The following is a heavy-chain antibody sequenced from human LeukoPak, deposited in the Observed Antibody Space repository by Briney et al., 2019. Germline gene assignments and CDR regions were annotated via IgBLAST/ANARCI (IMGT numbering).Heavy chain of an antibody. J-gene: IGHJ5*02. CDR3: AREEYLKYAARWFDP. CDR1: GFTFSSYS. CDR2: ISSSSSTI. Sequence: GGSLRLSCAAPGFTFSSYSMNWVRQAPGKGLEWVSYISSSSSTIYYADSAKGRFTISRDNAKNSLYLQMNSLRAEDTAVYYCAREEYLKYAARWFDPWGQGTLVTVSS. D-gene: IGHD2-2*01. V-gene: IGHV3-48*04.